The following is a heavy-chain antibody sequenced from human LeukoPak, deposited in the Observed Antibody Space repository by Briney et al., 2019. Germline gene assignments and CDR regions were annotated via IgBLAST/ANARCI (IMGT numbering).Heavy chain of an antibody. CDR1: GFTFSSYE. J-gene: IGHJ4*02. D-gene: IGHD3-22*01. V-gene: IGHV3-48*03. CDR3: ARGTKHYYDSSGFDY. Sequence: GGSLRLSCAASGFTFSSYEMNWVRQAPGKGLEWVSYISSSGSTIYYADSVKGRFTISRDNAKNSLYLQMNSLRAEDTAVYYCARGTKHYYDSSGFDYSGQGTLVTVSS. CDR2: ISSSGSTI.